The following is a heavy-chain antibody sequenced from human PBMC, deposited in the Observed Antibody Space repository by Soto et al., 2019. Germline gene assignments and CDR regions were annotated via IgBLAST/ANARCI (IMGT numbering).Heavy chain of an antibody. CDR3: ATTEPGGNPVPEYFQH. Sequence: EVQLVESGGGLVQPGGSLRLSCAASGFTFSSYSMNWVRQAPGKGLEWVSYISSSSSTIYYADSVKGRFTISRDNAKNSLYLQMNSLRDEDTAVYYCATTEPGGNPVPEYFQHWGQGTLVTVSS. D-gene: IGHD2-15*01. J-gene: IGHJ1*01. CDR1: GFTFSSYS. CDR2: ISSSSSTI. V-gene: IGHV3-48*02.